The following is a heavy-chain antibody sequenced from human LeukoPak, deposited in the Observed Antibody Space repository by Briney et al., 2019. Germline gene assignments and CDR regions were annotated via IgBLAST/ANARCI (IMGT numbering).Heavy chain of an antibody. J-gene: IGHJ6*04. CDR2: IKSKTDGGTT. CDR1: GFTFSNAW. CDR3: TTGPPYYYYGMDV. Sequence: GGSLRLSCAASGFTFSNAWMSWVRQAPGKGLEWVSRIKSKTDGGTTDYAAPVKGRFTISRDDSKNTLYLQMNSLKTEDTAVYYCTTGPPYYYYGMDVWGKGTTVTVSS. V-gene: IGHV3-15*01.